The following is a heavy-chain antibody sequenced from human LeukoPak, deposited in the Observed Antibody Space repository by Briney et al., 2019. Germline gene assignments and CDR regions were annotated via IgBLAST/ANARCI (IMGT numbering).Heavy chain of an antibody. CDR3: ARDRITMVRGAVYYYGMDV. CDR2: IWYDGSNK. J-gene: IGHJ6*02. V-gene: IGHV3-33*01. CDR1: GFTFSSDG. Sequence: GGSLRLSCAASGFTFSSDGMHWVRQAPGKGLEWVAVIWYDGSNKYYADSVKGRFTISRDNSKNTLYLQMNSLRAEDTAVYYCARDRITMVRGAVYYYGMDVWGQGTTVTVSS. D-gene: IGHD3-10*01.